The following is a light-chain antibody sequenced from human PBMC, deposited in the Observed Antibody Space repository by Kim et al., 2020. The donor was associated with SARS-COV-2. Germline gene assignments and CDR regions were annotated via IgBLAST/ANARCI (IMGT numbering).Light chain of an antibody. CDR2: GAS. CDR3: LQDYNYPRT. J-gene: IGKJ2*02. CDR1: QGIRND. Sequence: AIQMTQSPSSLSASVGDRVTITCRASQGIRNDLGWYQQKPGKAPMLLIYGASSLQSGVPSRFSGSGSGTDFTLTISSLQPEDFATYYCLQDYNYPRTFGQGTKLEI. V-gene: IGKV1-6*01.